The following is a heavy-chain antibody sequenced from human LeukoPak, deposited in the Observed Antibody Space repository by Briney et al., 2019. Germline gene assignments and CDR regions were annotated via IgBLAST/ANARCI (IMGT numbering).Heavy chain of an antibody. V-gene: IGHV1-69*13. CDR1: GGTLSTYV. D-gene: IGHD3-22*01. CDR3: ARIRRGYYDRSI. Sequence: ASVKVSCKTSGGTLSTYVISWVRHAPGKGLEWMGGIFPDSGTAHYAQNSQGRVTITADETTSTAYMELGSLRFEDTAMYYCARIRRGYYDRSIWGPGTLVTVSS. CDR2: IFPDSGTA. J-gene: IGHJ4*02.